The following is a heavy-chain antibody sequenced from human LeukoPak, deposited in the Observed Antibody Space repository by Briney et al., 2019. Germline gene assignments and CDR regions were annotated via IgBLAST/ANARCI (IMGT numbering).Heavy chain of an antibody. CDR3: TRDLPYKCSSTSCPPRWFDP. CDR2: IRSKAYGGTT. CDR1: GFTFGDYA. J-gene: IGHJ5*02. V-gene: IGHV3-49*03. D-gene: IGHD2-2*01. Sequence: GRSLRLSCTASGFTFGDYAMSWFRQAPGKGLEWVGFIRSKAYGGTTGYAESVKGRFTISRDDSKSIAYLQMNSLKTEDTAVYYCTRDLPYKCSSTSCPPRWFDPWGHRTLVTVSS.